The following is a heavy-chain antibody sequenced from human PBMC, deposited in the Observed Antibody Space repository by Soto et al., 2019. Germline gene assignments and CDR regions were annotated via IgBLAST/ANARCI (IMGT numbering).Heavy chain of an antibody. J-gene: IGHJ4*02. CDR2: INHSGST. Sequence: SETLSLTCAVYIGSFSGYYWSWIRQPPGKGLEWIGEINHSGSTNYNPSLKSRVTISVDTSKNQFSLKLSSVTAADTAVYYCARGQLRGFTNTWFNNWGQETRVTFP. CDR1: IGSFSGYY. CDR3: ARGQLRGFTNTWFNN. V-gene: IGHV4-34*01. D-gene: IGHD2-8*01.